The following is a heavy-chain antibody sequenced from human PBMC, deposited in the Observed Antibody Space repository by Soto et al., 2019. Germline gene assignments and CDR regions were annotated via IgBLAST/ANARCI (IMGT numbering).Heavy chain of an antibody. D-gene: IGHD3-10*01. V-gene: IGHV4-30-4*01. Sequence: SETLSLTCSVSGASISDGGYYWSWIRQPPGKGLEWMGYIFPSGSTHYNSSLQSRVTISVDTSKDQFSLKLGSVTGADTAVYYCARGRFTEIVDYWGQGTQVTVSS. J-gene: IGHJ4*02. CDR2: IFPSGST. CDR1: GASISDGGYY. CDR3: ARGRFTEIVDY.